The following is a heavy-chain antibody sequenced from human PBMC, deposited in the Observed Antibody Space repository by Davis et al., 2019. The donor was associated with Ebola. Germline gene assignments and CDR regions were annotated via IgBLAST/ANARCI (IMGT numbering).Heavy chain of an antibody. CDR3: EYYYYGLDV. Sequence: SETLSLTCAVYGGSFSGYYWSWIRQPPGKGLEWIGEVNQSGGASYNPSLTSRVTISEDTSKNQFSLKLRSVTAADTAVYYCEYYYYGLDVWGQGTTVTVSS. CDR2: VNQSGGA. CDR1: GGSFSGYY. V-gene: IGHV4-34*01. J-gene: IGHJ6*02.